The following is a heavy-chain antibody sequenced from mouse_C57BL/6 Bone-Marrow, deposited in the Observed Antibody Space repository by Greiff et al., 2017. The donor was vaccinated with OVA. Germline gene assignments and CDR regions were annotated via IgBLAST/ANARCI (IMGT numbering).Heavy chain of an antibody. V-gene: IGHV1-55*01. CDR1: GYTFTSYW. D-gene: IGHD1-1*01. J-gene: IGHJ3*01. CDR3: ARFDTTRAWFAY. Sequence: QVQLQQSGAELVKPGASVKMSCKASGYTFTSYWITWVKQRPGQGLEWIGDIYPGSGSTNYNEKFKSKATLTVDTSSSTAYMQLSSLTSEDSAVYYCARFDTTRAWFAYWGQGTLVTVSA. CDR2: IYPGSGST.